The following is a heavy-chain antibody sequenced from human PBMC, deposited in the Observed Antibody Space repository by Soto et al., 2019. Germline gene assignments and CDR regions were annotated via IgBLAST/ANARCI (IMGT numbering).Heavy chain of an antibody. CDR1: GGSISSYY. V-gene: IGHV4-4*07. J-gene: IGHJ6*02. CDR3: ARDGIQWFGELSKTTEKFYHYGMDV. CDR2: IYISGST. D-gene: IGHD3-10*01. Sequence: LSLTCTVSGGSISSYYWNWIRQPAGKGLEWIGRIYISGSTKYNPSLKSRITMSVDTSKNQFSLKLASVTAADTAVYYCARDGIQWFGELSKTTEKFYHYGMDVWGQGTTVTVSS.